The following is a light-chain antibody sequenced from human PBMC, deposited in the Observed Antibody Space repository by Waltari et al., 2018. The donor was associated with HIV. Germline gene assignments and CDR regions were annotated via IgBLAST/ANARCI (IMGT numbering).Light chain of an antibody. CDR1: SSNIGSNI. Sequence: QSVLTQPPSVSGTPGQNVTIPCSGSSSNIGSNIVNWYQQLLGAAPKLLIYSNDQRPSGVPDRFSGSKSGTSASLAISGLQSADEADYYCAAWDDSRNGMFGGGTRLTVL. CDR3: AAWDDSRNGM. J-gene: IGLJ3*02. V-gene: IGLV1-44*01. CDR2: SND.